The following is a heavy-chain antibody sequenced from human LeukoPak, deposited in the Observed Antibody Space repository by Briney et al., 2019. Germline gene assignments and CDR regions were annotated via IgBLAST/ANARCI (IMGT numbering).Heavy chain of an antibody. D-gene: IGHD3-10*01. V-gene: IGHV4-59*08. CDR1: GGSISSYY. CDR2: IYYSGST. CDR3: AKGRLYYGSGSSNFDY. J-gene: IGHJ4*02. Sequence: PSETLSLTCTVSGGSISSYYWSWIRQPPGKGLEWIGYIYYSGSTNYNPSLKSRVTISVDTSKNQFSLKLSSVTAADTAVYYCAKGRLYYGSGSSNFDYWGQGTLVTVSS.